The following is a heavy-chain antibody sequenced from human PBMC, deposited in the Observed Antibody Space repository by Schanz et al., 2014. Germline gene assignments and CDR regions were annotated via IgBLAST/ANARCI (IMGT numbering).Heavy chain of an antibody. D-gene: IGHD1-1*01. CDR3: ARGGRTTYNYYYGMDV. CDR2: IYYSGST. J-gene: IGHJ6*02. Sequence: QLQLQESGPGLVKPSETLSLTCTVSGGSISSGGYSWNWIRQPPGKGLEWIVYIYYSGSTYYNPSLKSRVTISVDTSKNQFSLKLSSGTAADTAVYYCARGGRTTYNYYYGMDVWGQGTTVTVSS. CDR1: GGSISSGGYS. V-gene: IGHV4-30-4*07.